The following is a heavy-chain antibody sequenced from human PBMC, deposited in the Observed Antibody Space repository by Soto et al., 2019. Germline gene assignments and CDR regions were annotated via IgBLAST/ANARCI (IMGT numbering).Heavy chain of an antibody. CDR2: VNAGNGHT. CDR1: GYTFTNYA. V-gene: IGHV1-3*01. CDR3: ARGIWERSSGWYYFDS. Sequence: QVQLVQSGADVKKPGASVTVSCKASGYTFTNYAVNWVRQAPGQSLEWMGWVNAGNGHTKYSEKFQGRVTITRDASANTACMEVSSLRSEDTALYFCARGIWERSSGWYYFDSWGQGTLVTVSS. J-gene: IGHJ4*02. D-gene: IGHD6-19*01.